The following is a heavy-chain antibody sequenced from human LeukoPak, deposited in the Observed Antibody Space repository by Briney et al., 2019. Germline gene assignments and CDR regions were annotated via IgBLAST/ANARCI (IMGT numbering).Heavy chain of an antibody. CDR3: AGGWELRNELDY. D-gene: IGHD1-26*01. CDR1: GYTFNTYG. J-gene: IGHJ4*02. CDR2: IIPIFGTA. V-gene: IGHV1-69*06. Sequence: SVKVSCKASGYTFNTYGITWVRQAPGQGLEWMGGIIPIFGTAKYEQKFQGRVTITAGKSTSTAYMELSSLRSEDTAVYYCAGGWELRNELDYWGQGTLVTVSS.